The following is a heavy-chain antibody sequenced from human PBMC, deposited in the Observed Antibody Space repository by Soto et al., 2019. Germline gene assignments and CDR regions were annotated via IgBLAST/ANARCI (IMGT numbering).Heavy chain of an antibody. Sequence: VQLVESGGGVVQPGRSLRLSCAASGFTFSDYAMHWVRQAPGKGLEWVAVVSHDGRNTHCADSVKGRFTISRDSSKNTVSLEITSLRAEDTAVYYCAKGGRQWLVTSDFNYWGQGARVTVSS. D-gene: IGHD6-19*01. CDR1: GFTFSDYA. V-gene: IGHV3-30*18. CDR3: AKGGRQWLVTSDFNY. J-gene: IGHJ4*02. CDR2: VSHDGRNT.